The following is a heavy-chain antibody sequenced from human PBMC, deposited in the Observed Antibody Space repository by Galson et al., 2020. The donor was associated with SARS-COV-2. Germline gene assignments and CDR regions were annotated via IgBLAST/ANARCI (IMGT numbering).Heavy chain of an antibody. V-gene: IGHV4-39*07. D-gene: IGHD4-17*01. J-gene: IGHJ4*02. CDR3: ARVSWHRSTGTIPGMEFDY. Sequence: SETLSLTCTVSGVSISSSSQYWGWIRQPPGKGLEWIGSIDRSGVSYYSPSLKSRVTISLDTSKNQFSMSLRSVTAADTAVYYCARVSWHRSTGTIPGMEFDYWGLGTLATVSS. CDR2: IDRSGVS. CDR1: GVSISSSSQY.